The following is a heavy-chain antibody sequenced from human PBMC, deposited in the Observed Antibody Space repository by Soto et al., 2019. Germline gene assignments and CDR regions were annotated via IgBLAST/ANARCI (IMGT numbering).Heavy chain of an antibody. Sequence: SVKVSSKAPGAPFCSYAISWVRQAPGQGLEWMGGIIPIFGTANYKQKLQCRVTITADKATRTAYMELSSLGSEDTAVYYCARGKSMARSRYFDYWGQGTLVTVSS. V-gene: IGHV1-69*06. D-gene: IGHD2-2*01. J-gene: IGHJ4*02. CDR2: IIPIFGTA. CDR1: GAPFCSYA. CDR3: ARGKSMARSRYFDY.